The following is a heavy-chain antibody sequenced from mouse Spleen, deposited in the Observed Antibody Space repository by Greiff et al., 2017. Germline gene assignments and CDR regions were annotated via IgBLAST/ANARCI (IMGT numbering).Heavy chain of an antibody. J-gene: IGHJ2*01. Sequence: VQLQQSGPVLVKPGASVKMSCKASGYTFTDYYMNWVKQSHGKSLEWIGVINPYNGGTSYNQKFKGKATLTVDKSSSTAYMELNSLTSEDSAVYYCARATGTEYFDYWGQGTTLTVSS. CDR1: GYTFTDYY. CDR2: INPYNGGT. D-gene: IGHD4-1*01. V-gene: IGHV1-19*01. CDR3: ARATGTEYFDY.